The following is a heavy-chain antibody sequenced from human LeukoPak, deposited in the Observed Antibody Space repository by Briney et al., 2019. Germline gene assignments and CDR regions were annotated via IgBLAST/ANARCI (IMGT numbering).Heavy chain of an antibody. CDR1: GGSISSGGYY. Sequence: SQTLSLTCTVSGGSISSGGYYWSWIRQPPGRGLEWIGYIYQSGSTSYNPSLQSRVTISIDRSKNQFSLKLSSVTAADTAVYYCARNSYFDNSGEGAFDIWGQGTMVTVSS. CDR2: IYQSGST. V-gene: IGHV4-30-2*01. CDR3: ARNSYFDNSGEGAFDI. J-gene: IGHJ3*02. D-gene: IGHD3-22*01.